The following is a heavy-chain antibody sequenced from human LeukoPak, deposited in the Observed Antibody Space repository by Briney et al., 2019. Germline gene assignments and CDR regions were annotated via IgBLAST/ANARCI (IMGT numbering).Heavy chain of an antibody. V-gene: IGHV3-66*01. Sequence: RQAXXXXLEWVSVIYSGGSTYYSDSVKGRFTISRDNSKNTLYLQMNSLRAEDTAVYYCARDGDYVWGSYRGYDYWG. CDR3: ARDGDYVWGSYRGYDY. D-gene: IGHD3-16*02. J-gene: IGHJ4*01. CDR2: IYSGGST.